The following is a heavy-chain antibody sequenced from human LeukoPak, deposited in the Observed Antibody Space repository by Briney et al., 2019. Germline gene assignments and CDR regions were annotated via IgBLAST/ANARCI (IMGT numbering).Heavy chain of an antibody. Sequence: GGSLRLSCAASRFTFSSYWMHWVRQAPGKGLVWVSHINTDGSSATYADSVKGRFTISRDNAKKTLYLQMNSLRAEDTAVYYCARGGPLARTTDYWGQGTLVTVSS. CDR2: INTDGSSA. CDR3: ARGGPLARTTDY. V-gene: IGHV3-74*01. CDR1: RFTFSSYW. D-gene: IGHD1-1*01. J-gene: IGHJ4*02.